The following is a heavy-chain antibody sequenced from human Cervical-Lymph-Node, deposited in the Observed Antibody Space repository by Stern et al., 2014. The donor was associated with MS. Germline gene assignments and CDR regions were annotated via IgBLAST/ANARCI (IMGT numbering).Heavy chain of an antibody. Sequence: EVQLVESGAEVKKPGESLKISCKGSGYTFTSNWIAWVRQMPGKGLEWMGIIYPGDSDTRYSPSFEGQVTMSADKSSSTAYLQWSSLKASDTAMYFCARHPPRSKWDDPNYGMDVWGQGTTVTVSS. J-gene: IGHJ6*02. D-gene: IGHD1-1*01. CDR1: GYTFTSNW. CDR3: ARHPPRSKWDDPNYGMDV. V-gene: IGHV5-51*01. CDR2: IYPGDSDT.